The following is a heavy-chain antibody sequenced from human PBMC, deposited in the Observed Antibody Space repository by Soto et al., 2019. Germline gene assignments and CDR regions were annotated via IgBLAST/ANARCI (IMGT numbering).Heavy chain of an antibody. V-gene: IGHV4-34*01. CDR2: INHSGST. CDR3: GRGYGRNFDY. D-gene: IGHD3-10*01. J-gene: IGHJ4*02. CDR1: GGSFSGYY. Sequence: PSETLSLTCAVYGGSFSGYYWSWIRQPPGKGLEWIGEINHSGSTNYNPSLKSRVTISVDTSKNQFSLKLSSVTAADTAVYYGGRGYGRNFDYWGQGTLVTVSS.